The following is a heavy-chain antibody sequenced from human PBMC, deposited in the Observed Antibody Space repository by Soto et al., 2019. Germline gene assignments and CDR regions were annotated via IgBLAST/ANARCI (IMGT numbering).Heavy chain of an antibody. Sequence: EVQLLESGGGLVQPGGSLRLSCAASGFTFSSYAMSWVRQAPGKGLEWVSAISGSGGSTYYADSVKGRFTISRDNSKNTLYLQMNSLRAEDTAVYYCAKGPPIESYDISNMGYWGQGTLVTVSS. CDR3: AKGPPIESYDISNMGY. CDR2: ISGSGGST. CDR1: GFTFSSYA. D-gene: IGHD3-9*01. V-gene: IGHV3-23*01. J-gene: IGHJ4*02.